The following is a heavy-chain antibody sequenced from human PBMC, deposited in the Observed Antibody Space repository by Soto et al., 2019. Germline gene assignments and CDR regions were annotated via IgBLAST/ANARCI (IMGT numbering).Heavy chain of an antibody. CDR2: IWYDGSNK. J-gene: IGHJ3*02. CDR1: GFTFSSYG. CDR3: ARRGGRSVTDAFDS. V-gene: IGHV3-33*08. Sequence: GGSLRLSCAASGFTFSSYGMHWVRQAPGKGLEWVAVIWYDGSNKYYADSVKGRFTISRDNSKNTLYLQMNSLRAEDTAVYYCARRGGRSVTDAFDSWGQGTMVTVSS. D-gene: IGHD4-4*01.